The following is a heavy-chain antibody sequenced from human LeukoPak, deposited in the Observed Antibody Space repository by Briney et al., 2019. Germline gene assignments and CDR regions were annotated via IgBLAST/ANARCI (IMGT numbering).Heavy chain of an antibody. J-gene: IGHJ3*02. Sequence: GGSLRLSCAASGFTFSSYAMSWVRQAPGKGPEWVSAISHSGGTTYYADSVKGRFTITRDNSKNTLYLQMNSLRAEDTAVYYCAKADVKYCSGGSCFDAFDIWGQGTMVTVSS. CDR1: GFTFSSYA. D-gene: IGHD2-15*01. V-gene: IGHV3-23*01. CDR3: AKADVKYCSGGSCFDAFDI. CDR2: ISHSGGTT.